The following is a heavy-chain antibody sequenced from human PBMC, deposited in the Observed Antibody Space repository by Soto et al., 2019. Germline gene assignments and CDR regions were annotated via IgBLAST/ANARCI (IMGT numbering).Heavy chain of an antibody. CDR1: GYTFTSYG. CDR3: ARGGSIAVAGTRWFDP. CDR2: ISAYNGNT. Sequence: ASVKVSCKASGYTFTSYGISWVRQAPGQGLEWMGWISAYNGNTNYAQKLQGRVTMTTDTSTSTAYMELRSLRSDDTAVYYCARGGSIAVAGTRWFDPWGQGTLVTVSS. D-gene: IGHD6-19*01. V-gene: IGHV1-18*01. J-gene: IGHJ5*02.